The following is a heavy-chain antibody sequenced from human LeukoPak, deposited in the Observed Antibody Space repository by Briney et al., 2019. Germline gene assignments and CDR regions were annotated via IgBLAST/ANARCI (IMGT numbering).Heavy chain of an antibody. CDR1: GFTFSSYW. CDR3: VRRRSGYFDY. Sequence: GGSLRLSCAASGFTFSSYWMSGVRQASGKGLEWVGRIRSKANNYATAYAASVEGRFTISRDDSKSTAYLQMNSLKTEDTAVYYCVRRRSGYFDYWGQGTLVTVSS. CDR2: IRSKANNYAT. D-gene: IGHD3-22*01. J-gene: IGHJ4*02. V-gene: IGHV3-73*01.